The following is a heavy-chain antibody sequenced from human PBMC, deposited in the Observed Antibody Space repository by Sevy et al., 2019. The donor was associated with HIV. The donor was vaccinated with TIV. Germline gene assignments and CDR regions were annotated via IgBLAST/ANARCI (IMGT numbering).Heavy chain of an antibody. J-gene: IGHJ6*02. Sequence: ASVKVSCKASGYTFTNYYIYWVRQAPGQGLEWRGIIDPSGDSTTYAQKFQGRVTVTTDTSTGTVYMELSSLRSDDTAVYFCARDRDLSGSYLEYFYYAMDVWCQGTTVTVSS. CDR1: GYTFTNYY. D-gene: IGHD1-26*01. CDR3: ARDRDLSGSYLEYFYYAMDV. CDR2: IDPSGDST. V-gene: IGHV1-46*01.